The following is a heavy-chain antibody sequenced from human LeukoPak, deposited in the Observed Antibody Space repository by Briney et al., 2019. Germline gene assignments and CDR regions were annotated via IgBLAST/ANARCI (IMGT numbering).Heavy chain of an antibody. CDR1: GFTFSSYG. CDR2: ISSDGGGT. D-gene: IGHD6-19*01. Sequence: PGGSLRLSCAASGFTFSSYGMHWVRQAPGKGLEWVSLISSDGGGTNYADSVKGRFTISRDNSKNSLYLQMNSLRIEDTALYYCAKDPKFSGWYFAYWGQGTLVTVSS. CDR3: AKDPKFSGWYFAY. V-gene: IGHV3-43*01. J-gene: IGHJ4*02.